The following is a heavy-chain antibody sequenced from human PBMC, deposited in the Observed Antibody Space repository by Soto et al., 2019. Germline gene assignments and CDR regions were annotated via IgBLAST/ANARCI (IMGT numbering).Heavy chain of an antibody. CDR3: ATPTPLRGAMITNINFDF. CDR1: GNTFTYVY. D-gene: IGHD3-10*01. V-gene: IGHV1-45*02. J-gene: IGHJ4*02. CDR2: ITPFNGNT. Sequence: SVKVSCKGSGNTFTYVYLHWVRQAPGQALEWTGWITPFNGNTKYAQKFQDRVTFTGDTSLNTAYMELSSLRSDDTAVYYCATPTPLRGAMITNINFDFWGQGTPVTVSS.